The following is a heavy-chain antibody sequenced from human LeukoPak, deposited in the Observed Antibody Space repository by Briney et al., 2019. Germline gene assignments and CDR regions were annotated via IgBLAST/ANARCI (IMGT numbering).Heavy chain of an antibody. Sequence: GGSLRLSCVASGLAFTTYSMNWVRQAPGQGLEWVASIDGSSTYIFYADSLKGRFTITRDNAKNSLYLQMDSLRADDTALYYCARNDYGDYEDYWGQGTLVTVSS. CDR2: IDGSSTYI. CDR3: ARNDYGDYEDY. D-gene: IGHD4-17*01. CDR1: GLAFTTYS. V-gene: IGHV3-21*01. J-gene: IGHJ4*02.